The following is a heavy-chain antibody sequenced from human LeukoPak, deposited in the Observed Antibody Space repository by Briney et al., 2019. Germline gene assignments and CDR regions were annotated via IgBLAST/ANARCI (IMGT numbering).Heavy chain of an antibody. CDR1: GYTFTGYY. CDR2: SNPNSGGT. V-gene: IGHV1-2*02. D-gene: IGHD2-2*01. Sequence: ASVKVSCKASGYTFTGYYMHWVRQAPGKGREWMGWSNPNSGGTNYAQKFQGRVTMTRDTSIRTAYMELSRLRSDDTAVYYCAREEIGYCSSTSCSSLGYWGQGTLVTVSS. CDR3: AREEIGYCSSTSCSSLGY. J-gene: IGHJ4*02.